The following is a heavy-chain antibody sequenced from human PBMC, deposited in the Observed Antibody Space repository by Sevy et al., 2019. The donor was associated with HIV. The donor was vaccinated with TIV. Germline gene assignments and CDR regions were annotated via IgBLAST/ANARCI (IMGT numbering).Heavy chain of an antibody. CDR1: GFTFNIYS. CDR3: ARGRGDRRADCFDY. V-gene: IGHV3-21*01. J-gene: IGHJ4*02. Sequence: GGSLRLSCAASGFTFNIYSMNWVLQAPGKGLEWVSSISGSSSYIFYADSVKGRFTISRDNAKNSLYLQMNSLRAEDTAVYYCARGRGDRRADCFDYWGQGTLVTVSS. CDR2: ISGSSSYI. D-gene: IGHD2-21*02.